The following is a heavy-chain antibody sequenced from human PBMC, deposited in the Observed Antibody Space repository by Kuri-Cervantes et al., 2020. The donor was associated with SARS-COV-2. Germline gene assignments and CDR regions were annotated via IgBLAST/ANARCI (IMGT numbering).Heavy chain of an antibody. CDR1: GGSISSSSYY. J-gene: IGHJ1*01. Sequence: SETLSLTCTVSGGSISSSSYYWGWIRQPPGKGLEWIGSIYYSGSTYYNPSLKSRVTISVDTSKNQFSLKLSSVTAADTAVYYCAREYSGSYSVLGLTEYFQHWGQGTLVTVSS. V-gene: IGHV4-39*07. CDR2: IYYSGST. CDR3: AREYSGSYSVLGLTEYFQH. D-gene: IGHD1-26*01.